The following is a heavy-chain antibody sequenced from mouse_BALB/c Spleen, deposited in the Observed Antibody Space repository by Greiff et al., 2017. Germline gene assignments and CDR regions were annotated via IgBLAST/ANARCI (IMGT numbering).Heavy chain of an antibody. CDR3: AREGLRSAMDY. D-gene: IGHD2-4*01. CDR1: GYAFSNYL. J-gene: IGHJ4*01. V-gene: IGHV1-54*01. CDR2: INPGSGGT. Sequence: QVQLQQSGSELIRPGTSVKVSCKASGYAFSNYLISWVKQRPGQGLEWIGVINPGSGGTNYNDKFKGKATLTADKASSTDYMQLSSLTSDDSAVYFCAREGLRSAMDYWGQGTSVTVSA.